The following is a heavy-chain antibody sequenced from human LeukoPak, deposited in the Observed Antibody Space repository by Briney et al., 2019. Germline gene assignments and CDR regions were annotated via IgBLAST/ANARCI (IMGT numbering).Heavy chain of an antibody. D-gene: IGHD3-10*01. CDR3: ARLGPVWVQGEDY. Sequence: SETLSLTCTVSGGSISSSSYYWGWIRQPPGKGLEWIGSIYYSGSTYYNPSLKSRVTISVDTSKNQFSLKLSSVTAVDTAVYYCARLGPVWVQGEDYWGQGTLVTVSS. CDR2: IYYSGST. J-gene: IGHJ4*02. CDR1: GGSISSSSYY. V-gene: IGHV4-39*01.